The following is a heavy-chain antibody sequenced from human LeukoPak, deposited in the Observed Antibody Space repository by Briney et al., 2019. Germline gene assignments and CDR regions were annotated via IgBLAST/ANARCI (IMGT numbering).Heavy chain of an antibody. Sequence: PGRSLRLSCAASGFTFSSYAMHWVRQAPGQGLEWVAVISYDGSKTYYADSVKVRFTISRDNSKNTMYMQMNSLRAEDTAVYYCARKYYYDSSGYNYYYGMDVWGQGTTVTVSS. CDR3: ARKYYYDSSGYNYYYGMDV. CDR2: ISYDGSKT. CDR1: GFTFSSYA. D-gene: IGHD3-22*01. V-gene: IGHV3-30-3*01. J-gene: IGHJ6*02.